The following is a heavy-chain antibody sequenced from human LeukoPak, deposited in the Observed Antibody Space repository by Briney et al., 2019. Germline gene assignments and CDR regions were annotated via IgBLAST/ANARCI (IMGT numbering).Heavy chain of an antibody. J-gene: IGHJ4*02. CDR1: GFTFSSYG. D-gene: IGHD3-10*01. CDR3: AKDSGPFGELLDY. V-gene: IGHV3-33*06. CDR2: IWYDGSNK. Sequence: PGRSLRLSCAASGFTFSSYGMHWVRQAPGKGLGWVAVIWYDGSNKYYADSVKGRFTISRDNSKNTLYLQMNSLRAEDTAVYYCAKDSGPFGELLDYWGQGTLVTVSS.